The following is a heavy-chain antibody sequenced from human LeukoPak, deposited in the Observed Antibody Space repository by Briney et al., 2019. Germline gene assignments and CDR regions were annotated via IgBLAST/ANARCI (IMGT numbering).Heavy chain of an antibody. CDR3: ARVHLTTAMIYYYYGMDV. Sequence: GGSLRLSCAASGFTFSSYAMHWVRQAPGKGLEWVAVIWYDGSNKYYADSVKGRFTISRDNSKNTLYLQMNSLRAEDTAVYYCARVHLTTAMIYYYYGMDVWGQGTTVTVSS. CDR1: GFTFSSYA. CDR2: IWYDGSNK. V-gene: IGHV3-33*08. D-gene: IGHD5-18*01. J-gene: IGHJ6*02.